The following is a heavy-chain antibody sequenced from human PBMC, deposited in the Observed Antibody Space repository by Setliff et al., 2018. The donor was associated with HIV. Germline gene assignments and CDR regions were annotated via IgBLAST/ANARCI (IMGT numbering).Heavy chain of an antibody. V-gene: IGHV4-39*07. Sequence: SETLSLTCTVSGGSISSSSYYWSWIRQPPGKGLEWIGEINHSGSTKYNPSLKSRVTISVDTSTNQFSLKLSSVTAADTAVYYCARVGYYDSSFDYWGQGTLVTVSS. CDR2: INHSGST. CDR1: GGSISSSSYY. J-gene: IGHJ4*02. CDR3: ARVGYYDSSFDY. D-gene: IGHD3-22*01.